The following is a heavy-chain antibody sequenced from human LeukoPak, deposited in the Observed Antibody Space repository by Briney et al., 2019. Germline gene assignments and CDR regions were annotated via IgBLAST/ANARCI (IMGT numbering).Heavy chain of an antibody. V-gene: IGHV1-18*01. J-gene: IGHJ4*02. CDR2: ISAYNGNT. CDR1: GYSFTSYG. Sequence: ASVKVSCKASGYSFTSYGISWVRQAPGQGLEWMGWISAYNGNTNYAQKLQGRVTMTTDTSTRTAYMDLRSLRSDDTAVYYCARDAPLYCSGGSCSRWGEVDCWGQGTLVTVSS. D-gene: IGHD2-15*01. CDR3: ARDAPLYCSGGSCSRWGEVDC.